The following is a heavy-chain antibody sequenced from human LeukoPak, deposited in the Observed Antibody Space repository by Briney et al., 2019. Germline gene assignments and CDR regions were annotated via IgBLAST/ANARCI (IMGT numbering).Heavy chain of an antibody. CDR3: VGSSGWPAY. J-gene: IGHJ4*02. Sequence: GGSLRLSCAASGFSFNEHWMHWVRLAPGMGLEWVSRIDNDGSSTRYADSVTGRFTISRDIAKNTLYLQMKSLRADDTAGYYCVGSSGWPAYLGQGTLVTVSS. D-gene: IGHD6-19*01. CDR2: IDNDGSST. CDR1: GFSFNEHW. V-gene: IGHV3-74*01.